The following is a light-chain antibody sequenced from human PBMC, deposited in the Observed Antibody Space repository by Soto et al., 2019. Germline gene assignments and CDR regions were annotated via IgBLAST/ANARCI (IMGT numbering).Light chain of an antibody. V-gene: IGKV3D-20*02. CDR2: AIS. CDR1: QSVTSNY. CDR3: QQHSNSPWK. J-gene: IGKJ1*01. Sequence: EIVLTQSPGTLSLSPGESAALSCRASQSVTSNYLVWYRQKPGQAPRLLISAISSRAAGIPDRFDGSGSVTDFTLTITRLEPEDSSVYYCQQHSNSPWKFGQGTRV.